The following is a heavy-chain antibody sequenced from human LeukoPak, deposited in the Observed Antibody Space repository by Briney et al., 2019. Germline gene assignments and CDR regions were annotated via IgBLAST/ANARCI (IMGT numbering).Heavy chain of an antibody. CDR1: GFTFSSNA. D-gene: IGHD3-10*01. J-gene: IGHJ4*02. CDR2: ISGSGGST. V-gene: IGHV3-23*01. Sequence: GGSLRLSCAASGFTFSSNAMSWVRQTPEKGLEWVSAISGSGGSTYYADSVKGRFTISRDNSKNTLYLQMNSLRAEDTAVYYCAKDRGFGEYFPFFYWGQGTLVTVSS. CDR3: AKDRGFGEYFPFFY.